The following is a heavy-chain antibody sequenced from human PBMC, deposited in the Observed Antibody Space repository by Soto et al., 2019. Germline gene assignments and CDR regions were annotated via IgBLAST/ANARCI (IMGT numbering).Heavy chain of an antibody. V-gene: IGHV4-30-2*03. CDR3: ARQGLLWFGELSKDY. J-gene: IGHJ4*02. CDR1: GGSISSGGYS. D-gene: IGHD3-10*01. CDR2: IYHSGST. Sequence: PSETLSLTCGVSGGSISSGGYSWSWIRQPPGKGLEWIGYIYHSGSTFYNPSLKSRVTISVDTSKNQFSLKLSSVTAADTAVYYCARQGLLWFGELSKDYWGQGTLVTVSS.